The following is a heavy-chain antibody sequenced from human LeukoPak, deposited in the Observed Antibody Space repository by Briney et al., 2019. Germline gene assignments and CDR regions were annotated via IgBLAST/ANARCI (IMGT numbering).Heavy chain of an antibody. J-gene: IGHJ5*02. D-gene: IGHD3-22*01. CDR3: AKSGDSSGYLKGGWFDP. CDR2: IIWNGGST. V-gene: IGHV3-20*04. CDR1: GFTFDDYG. Sequence: GGSLRLFCAASGFTFDDYGMSWVRQAPGKGLECVSGIIWNGGSTGYADSVKGRFTISRDNAKNSLYLQMNSLRAEDTALYYCAKSGDSSGYLKGGWFDPWGQGTLVTVSS.